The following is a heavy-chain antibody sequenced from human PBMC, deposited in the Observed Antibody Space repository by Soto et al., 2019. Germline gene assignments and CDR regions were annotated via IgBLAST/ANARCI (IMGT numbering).Heavy chain of an antibody. J-gene: IGHJ3*02. V-gene: IGHV1-2*02. Sequence: ASVKVSCKASGYTFTGYYMHWVRQAPGQGLEWMGWINPNSGGTNYAQKFQGRVTMTRDTSISTAYMELSRLRSDDTAVYYCARDIKVAAYDAFDIWGQGKMVTVSS. D-gene: IGHD2-15*01. CDR3: ARDIKVAAYDAFDI. CDR2: INPNSGGT. CDR1: GYTFTGYY.